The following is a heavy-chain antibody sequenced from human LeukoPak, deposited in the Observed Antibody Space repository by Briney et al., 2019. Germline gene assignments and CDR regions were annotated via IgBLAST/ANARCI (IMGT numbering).Heavy chain of an antibody. D-gene: IGHD3-10*01. CDR1: GGSISNHY. J-gene: IGHJ4*02. CDR3: ARSLYGHYFDY. CDR2: IYASGST. V-gene: IGHV4-59*11. Sequence: PETLSLTCTVSGGSISNHYWSWIRQPPGRGLEWIGYIYASGSTKYNPSLESRVAMPVDTSKNLFSLEVSSVTAADTAVYYCARSLYGHYFDYWGQGTLVTVSS.